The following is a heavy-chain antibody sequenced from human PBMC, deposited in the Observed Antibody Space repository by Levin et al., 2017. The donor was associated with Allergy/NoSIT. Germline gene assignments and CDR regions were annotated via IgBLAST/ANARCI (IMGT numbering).Heavy chain of an antibody. CDR1: GGTFSTYA. D-gene: IGHD3-22*01. Sequence: VASVKVSCKASGGTFSTYAITWVRQAPGQGLEWMGGIIPVFGTTNYAQKFQGRVTITADEYTSTAYMELSSLRSEDTAVFYCARAYQEYYYDNSGRFFDKWGQGTKVTVSP. J-gene: IGHJ4*02. CDR2: IIPVFGTT. V-gene: IGHV1-69*13. CDR3: ARAYQEYYYDNSGRFFDK.